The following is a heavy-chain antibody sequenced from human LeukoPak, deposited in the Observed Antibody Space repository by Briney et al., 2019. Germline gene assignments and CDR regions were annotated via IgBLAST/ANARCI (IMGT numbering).Heavy chain of an antibody. Sequence: GGSLRLSCAASGFTLSNHPMYWVRQAPGKGLEWVSSLSDTGGSTHYADSVKGRFTISRDSARSALYLQMNSLRAEDTAVYYCAKGDCSSGSCYFDYWGQGSQVTVSP. CDR1: GFTLSNHP. CDR2: LSDTGGST. D-gene: IGHD2-15*01. CDR3: AKGDCSSGSCYFDY. J-gene: IGHJ4*02. V-gene: IGHV3-23*01.